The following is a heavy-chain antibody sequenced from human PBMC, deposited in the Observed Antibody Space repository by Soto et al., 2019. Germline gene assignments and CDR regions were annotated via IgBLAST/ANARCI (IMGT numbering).Heavy chain of an antibody. Sequence: QVQLVQSGAEVKKPGSSVKVSCKASGGTFSSYTISWVRQAPGQGLEWMGRIIPILGIANYAQKFQGRVTITADKSTSTAYMELSSLRSEDTAVYYCANLVVAATRRYAFDIWGQGTMVTVSS. CDR1: GGTFSSYT. J-gene: IGHJ3*02. CDR3: ANLVVAATRRYAFDI. CDR2: IIPILGIA. D-gene: IGHD2-15*01. V-gene: IGHV1-69*02.